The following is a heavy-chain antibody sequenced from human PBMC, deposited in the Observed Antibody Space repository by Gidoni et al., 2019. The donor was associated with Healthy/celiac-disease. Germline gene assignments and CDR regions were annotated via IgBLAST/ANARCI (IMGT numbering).Heavy chain of an antibody. CDR3: AKASNQPPVWFGELYLDY. V-gene: IGHV3-30*18. J-gene: IGHJ4*02. Sequence: QVQLVASGGGVVQPGRSLRLSCAASGFTFRRYGMHWVRQAPGKGLEWVAVISYDGSNKYYADSVKGRFTISRDNSKNTLYLQMNSLRAEDTAVYYCAKASNQPPVWFGELYLDYWGQGTLVTVSS. D-gene: IGHD3-10*01. CDR1: GFTFRRYG. CDR2: ISYDGSNK.